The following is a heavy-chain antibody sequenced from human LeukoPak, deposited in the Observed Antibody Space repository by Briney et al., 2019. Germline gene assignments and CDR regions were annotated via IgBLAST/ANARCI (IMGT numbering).Heavy chain of an antibody. J-gene: IGHJ5*02. CDR1: GGSFSGYY. D-gene: IGHD3-16*01. Sequence: SETLSLTCAVYGGSFSGYYWRWIRQPPGKGVEWIGEINHSGSTNYNPSLKSRVTISVDTSKNQFSLKVSSVTAADTAVYYCAREFAQGGFDPWGQGTLVTVSS. CDR2: INHSGST. CDR3: AREFAQGGFDP. V-gene: IGHV4-34*01.